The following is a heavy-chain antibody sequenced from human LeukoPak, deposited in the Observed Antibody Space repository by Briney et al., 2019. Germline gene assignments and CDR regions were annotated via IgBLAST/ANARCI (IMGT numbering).Heavy chain of an antibody. Sequence: SGGSLRLSCAASGFSVSSNYMSWVRQAPGKGLERVSYISGGSRYTNYADSVKGRFTISRDNAKNSLYLQMNSLRAEDTAVYYCAREYGSGSCFDFWGQGTLVTVPS. V-gene: IGHV3-11*05. J-gene: IGHJ4*02. CDR2: ISGGSRYT. CDR3: AREYGSGSCFDF. D-gene: IGHD3-10*01. CDR1: GFSVSSNY.